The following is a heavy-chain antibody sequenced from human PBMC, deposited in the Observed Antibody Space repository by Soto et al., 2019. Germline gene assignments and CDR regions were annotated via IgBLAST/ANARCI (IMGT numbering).Heavy chain of an antibody. Sequence: EVQLLESGGGLVQPGGSLRLSCAASGFTFSSYAMSWVRQAPGKGLEWVSAISGRGGSTYYADSVKGRFTISRDNSKNTLYLQMNSLRAEDTAVYYCAKDPEKSGYSSGWYPWDYWGQGTLVTVSS. D-gene: IGHD6-19*01. V-gene: IGHV3-23*01. CDR3: AKDPEKSGYSSGWYPWDY. CDR2: ISGRGGST. CDR1: GFTFSSYA. J-gene: IGHJ4*02.